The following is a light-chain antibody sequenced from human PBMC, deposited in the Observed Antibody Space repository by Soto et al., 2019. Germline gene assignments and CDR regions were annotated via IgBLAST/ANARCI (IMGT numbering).Light chain of an antibody. CDR3: QHYDASPWT. CDR1: QSISSNY. CDR2: GAF. Sequence: EIVLTQSPGTLSLSPGERATLSCRASQSISSNYVAGYQQKPGQAPRLLIYGAFARAAGIPGRFSGSASGTDFTLTISRLEPEDVAVYFCQHYDASPWTFGQGTKVELK. V-gene: IGKV3-20*01. J-gene: IGKJ1*01.